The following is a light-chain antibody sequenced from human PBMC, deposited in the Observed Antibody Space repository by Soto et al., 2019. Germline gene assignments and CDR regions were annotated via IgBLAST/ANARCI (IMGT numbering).Light chain of an antibody. CDR1: QDIRSY. V-gene: IGKV1-9*01. J-gene: IGKJ3*01. CDR3: QQSYSYPFT. CDR2: ASS. Sequence: DIQLTQSPSFLSASVGDRVTITCRASQDIRSYLAWYQQKPGKAPKLLIYASSTLESGVPSRFSGSGYGTEFTLTISSLQPEDFATYSFQQSYSYPFTFGPGTKVDIK.